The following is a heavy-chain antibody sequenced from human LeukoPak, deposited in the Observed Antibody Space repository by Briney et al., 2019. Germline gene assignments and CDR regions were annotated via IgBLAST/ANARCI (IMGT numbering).Heavy chain of an antibody. CDR1: GGSFSGYY. CDR3: ARGRSGYSYGYSNLHYYYYYMDV. Sequence: SETLSLTCAVYGGSFSGYYWSWIRQPPGKGLEWIGEINHSGSTNYNPSLKSRVTISVDTSKNQFSLKLSSVTAADTAVYYCARGRSGYSYGYSNLHYYYYYMDVWGKGTTVTVSS. J-gene: IGHJ6*03. CDR2: INHSGST. D-gene: IGHD5-18*01. V-gene: IGHV4-34*01.